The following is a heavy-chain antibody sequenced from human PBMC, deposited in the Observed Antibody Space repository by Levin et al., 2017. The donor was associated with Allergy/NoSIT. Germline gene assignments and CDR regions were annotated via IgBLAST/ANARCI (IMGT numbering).Heavy chain of an antibody. D-gene: IGHD2-2*01. CDR3: ARINIVVLPSANFDY. V-gene: IGHV4-39*01. CDR1: GGSIGTNSFY. J-gene: IGHJ4*02. Sequence: SQTLSLTCTVSGGSIGTNSFYWGWIRQPPGKGLEWIGSINYSGNTYYNPSLKSRVTIFIDTSNNQLSLKLNSVTAADTAVYYCARINIVVLPSANFDYWGQGALVTVSS. CDR2: INYSGNT.